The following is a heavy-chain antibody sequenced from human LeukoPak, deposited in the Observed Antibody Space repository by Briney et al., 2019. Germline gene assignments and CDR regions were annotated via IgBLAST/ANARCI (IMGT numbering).Heavy chain of an antibody. Sequence: GGSLRLSCAASGFTFSSYSMNWVRQAPGKGLEWVSSISSSSSYIYYADSVKGRFTISRDNAKNSLYLQMNSLRAEDTAVYYCARWNNKQQLIGDYYYYMDVWGKGTTVTVSS. V-gene: IGHV3-21*01. CDR2: ISSSSSYI. J-gene: IGHJ6*03. D-gene: IGHD6-13*01. CDR3: ARWNNKQQLIGDYYYYMDV. CDR1: GFTFSSYS.